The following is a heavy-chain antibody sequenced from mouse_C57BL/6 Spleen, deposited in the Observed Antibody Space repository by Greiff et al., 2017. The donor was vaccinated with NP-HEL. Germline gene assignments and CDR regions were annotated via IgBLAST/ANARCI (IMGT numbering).Heavy chain of an antibody. D-gene: IGHD2-1*01. CDR2: IDPSDSET. V-gene: IGHV1-52*01. CDR3: AIYGNYEDFDY. Sequence: VQLHQSGAELVRPGSSVKLSCKASGYTFTSYWMHWVKQRPIQGLEWIGNIDPSDSETHYNQKFKDKATLTVDKSSSTAYMQLSSLTSEDSAVYYCAIYGNYEDFDYWGQGTTLTVSS. CDR1: GYTFTSYW. J-gene: IGHJ2*01.